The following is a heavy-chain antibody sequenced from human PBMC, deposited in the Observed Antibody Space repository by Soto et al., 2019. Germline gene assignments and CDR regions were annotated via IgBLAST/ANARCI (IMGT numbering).Heavy chain of an antibody. J-gene: IGHJ4*02. Sequence: GGSLRLSCAASGFTFSSYGMHWVRQAPGKGLEWVAVIWYDGSNKYYADSVKGRFTISRDNSKNTLYLQMNSLRAEDTAAYYCARDYHYDILTGPLDYWGQGTLVTVSS. V-gene: IGHV3-33*01. CDR3: ARDYHYDILTGPLDY. CDR2: IWYDGSNK. D-gene: IGHD3-9*01. CDR1: GFTFSSYG.